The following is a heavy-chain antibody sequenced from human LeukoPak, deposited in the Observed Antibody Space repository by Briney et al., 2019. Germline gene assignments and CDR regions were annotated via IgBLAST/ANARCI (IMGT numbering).Heavy chain of an antibody. D-gene: IGHD3-3*01. V-gene: IGHV1-69*05. CDR1: GGTFRNYA. CDR3: ARDASTYYDFMDV. Sequence: ASLKVSCKASGGTFRNYAISWVRQAPGQGLEWMGGIIPIFGTANYAQKFQGRVTITTDESTSTAYMELRSLRSEDTAVYYCARDASTYYDFMDVWGQGTLVTVSS. J-gene: IGHJ4*02. CDR2: IIPIFGTA.